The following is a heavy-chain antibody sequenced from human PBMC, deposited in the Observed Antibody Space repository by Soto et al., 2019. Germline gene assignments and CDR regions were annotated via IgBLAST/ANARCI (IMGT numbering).Heavy chain of an antibody. CDR2: IYDSVNT. CDR1: GDILSSGGDF. CDR3: ARVDHRGYFAIWTDY. V-gene: IGHV4-31*02. D-gene: IGHD3-3*01. J-gene: IGHJ4*02. Sequence: PLSLDGTASGDILSSGGDFWSWTRQHPGKGLEWIGHIYDSVNTYYSPSLRSRVTISADMSKNQFSLNLRYVTAADTAVYYCARVDHRGYFAIWTDYWGQGTLVTVSS.